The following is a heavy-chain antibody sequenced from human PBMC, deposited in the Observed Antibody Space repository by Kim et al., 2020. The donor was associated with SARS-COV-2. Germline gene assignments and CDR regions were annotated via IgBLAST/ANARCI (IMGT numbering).Heavy chain of an antibody. V-gene: IGHV4-39*01. CDR2: TT. CDR3: ASQGYRYGDY. D-gene: IGHD5-18*01. Sequence: TTYYNPSLKSRVTISVDTSKNQFSLKLSSVTAADTAVYYCASQGYRYGDYWGQGTLVTVSS. J-gene: IGHJ4*02.